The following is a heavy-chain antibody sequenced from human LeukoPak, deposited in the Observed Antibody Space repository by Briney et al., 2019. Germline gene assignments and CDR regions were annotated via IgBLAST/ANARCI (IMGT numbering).Heavy chain of an antibody. CDR3: AAPRAGYDFWSGYCPMDY. CDR2: IVVGSGNT. D-gene: IGHD3-3*01. Sequence: ASVKVSCKASGFTFTSSAVQWVRQARGQRLEWIGWIVVGSGNTNYAQKFQERVTITRDMSTGTAYMELSSLRSEDTAVYYCAAPRAGYDFWSGYCPMDYWGQGTLVTVSS. V-gene: IGHV1-58*01. J-gene: IGHJ4*02. CDR1: GFTFTSSA.